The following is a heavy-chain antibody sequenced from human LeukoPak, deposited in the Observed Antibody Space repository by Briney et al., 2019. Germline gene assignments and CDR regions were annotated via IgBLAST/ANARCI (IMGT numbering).Heavy chain of an antibody. CDR1: GGSISSYY. V-gene: IGHV4-4*07. Sequence: SETLSLTCTVSGGSISSYYWSWIRQPAGKGLEWIGRIYTTGSTNYNPSLKSRVTMSVDTSKNQFSLTLSSVTAADTAVYYCARGFYDYVWGSYRPWGQGTLVTVSS. CDR3: ARGFYDYVWGSYRP. CDR2: IYTTGST. J-gene: IGHJ5*02. D-gene: IGHD3-16*02.